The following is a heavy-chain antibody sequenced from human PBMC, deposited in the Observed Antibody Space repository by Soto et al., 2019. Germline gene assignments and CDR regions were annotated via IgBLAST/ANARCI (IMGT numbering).Heavy chain of an antibody. CDR1: GVSISTYY. Sequence: SETLSLTCTVSGVSISTYYWSWIRLPPGKGLEWIGYISYSGSTNYNPSLKNRVTMSVDTSKNQFSLKLSSVTAADTAVYYCARRLMIREVITHGMVVWGQGTTVTVSS. CDR2: ISYSGST. CDR3: ARRLMIREVITHGMVV. D-gene: IGHD3-10*01. J-gene: IGHJ6*02. V-gene: IGHV4-59*01.